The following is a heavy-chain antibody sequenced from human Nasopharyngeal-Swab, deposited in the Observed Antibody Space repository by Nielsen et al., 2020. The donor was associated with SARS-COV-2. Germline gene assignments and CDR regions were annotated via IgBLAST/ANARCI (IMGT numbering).Heavy chain of an antibody. CDR2: IYYSGST. J-gene: IGHJ5*02. V-gene: IGHV4-30-4*01. CDR1: GGSISSGDYY. D-gene: IGHD3-9*01. Sequence: LRLSCTVSGGSISSGDYYWSWIRQPPGKGLEWIGYIYYSGSTYYNPSLKSRVTISVDTSKNQFSLKLSSVTAADTAVYYCARESLYDILTGYYRGMAGWFDPWGQGTLVTVSS. CDR3: ARESLYDILTGYYRGMAGWFDP.